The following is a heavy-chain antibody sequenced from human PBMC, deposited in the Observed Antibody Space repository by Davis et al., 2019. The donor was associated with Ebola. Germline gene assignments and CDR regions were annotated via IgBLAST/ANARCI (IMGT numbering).Heavy chain of an antibody. V-gene: IGHV6-1*01. Sequence: PSETLSLTCDISGDSVSSVAWNWIRQSPSRGLEWLGRTYYNSKWYNDYAVSVKSRITINPDTSKNQFSLQLNSVTPEDTALYYCARGWFRYGFDYWGQGTPVTVSS. D-gene: IGHD3-10*01. CDR2: TYYNSKWYN. J-gene: IGHJ4*02. CDR3: ARGWFRYGFDY. CDR1: GDSVSSVA.